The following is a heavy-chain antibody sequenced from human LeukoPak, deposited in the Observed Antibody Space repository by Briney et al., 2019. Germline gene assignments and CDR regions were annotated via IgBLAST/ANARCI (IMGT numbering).Heavy chain of an antibody. V-gene: IGHV5-51*01. CDR3: ARHYKQQLIDF. D-gene: IGHD6-13*01. J-gene: IGHJ4*02. CDR1: GYSFTDFW. CDR2: IYPDDSDI. Sequence: GESLKISCKGSGYSFTDFWIGWVRQMPGKGLEWMGTIYPDDSDIRHSPSFEGQVTISADKSISTAYLQWSSLKASDTAIYYCARHYKQQLIDFWGPGTLVTVSS.